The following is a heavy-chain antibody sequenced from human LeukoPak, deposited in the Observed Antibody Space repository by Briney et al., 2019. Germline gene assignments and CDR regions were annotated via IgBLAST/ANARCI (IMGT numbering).Heavy chain of an antibody. CDR3: AKDLGYCGGDCYSFIDY. Sequence: PGRSLRLSCAASGFTFSSYGMHWVRQAPGKGLEWVAVIWYDGSNKYYADSVKGRFTISRDNSKTTLYLQMNSLRAEDTAVYYCAKDLGYCGGDCYSFIDYWGQGTLVTVSS. CDR2: IWYDGSNK. D-gene: IGHD2-21*02. CDR1: GFTFSSYG. J-gene: IGHJ4*02. V-gene: IGHV3-33*06.